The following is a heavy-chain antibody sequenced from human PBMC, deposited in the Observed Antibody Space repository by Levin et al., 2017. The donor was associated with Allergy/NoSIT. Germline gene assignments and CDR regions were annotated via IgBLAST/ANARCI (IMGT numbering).Heavy chain of an antibody. CDR2: IYYSGST. D-gene: IGHD2-15*01. CDR1: GGSISSYY. J-gene: IGHJ6*03. V-gene: IGHV4-59*01. CDR3: ARGSLPGYCSGGSCYSYYYMDV. Sequence: SETLSLTCTVSGGSISSYYWSWIRQPPGKGLEWIGYIYYSGSTNYNPSLKSRVTISVDTSKNQFSLKLSSVTAADTAVYYCARGSLPGYCSGGSCYSYYYMDVWGKGTTVTVSS.